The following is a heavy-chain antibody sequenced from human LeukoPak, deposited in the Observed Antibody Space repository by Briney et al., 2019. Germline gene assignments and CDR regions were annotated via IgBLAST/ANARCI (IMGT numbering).Heavy chain of an antibody. CDR2: IWYDGSNK. Sequence: GGSLRLSCAASGFTFSSYGMHWVRQAPGKGLEWVAVIWYDGSNKYYADSGKGRFTISRDNSKNTLYLQMNSLRAEDKAVYYCAKALVTMVRGVIINYYYYYMDVWGKGTTVTVSS. J-gene: IGHJ6*03. CDR3: AKALVTMVRGVIINYYYYYMDV. CDR1: GFTFSSYG. V-gene: IGHV3-33*06. D-gene: IGHD3-10*01.